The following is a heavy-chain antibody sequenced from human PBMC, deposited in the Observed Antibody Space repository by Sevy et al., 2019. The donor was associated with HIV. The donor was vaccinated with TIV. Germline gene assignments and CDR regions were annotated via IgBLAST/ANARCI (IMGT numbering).Heavy chain of an antibody. CDR1: GFTFSSYA. CDR2: ISGRGGST. V-gene: IGHV3-23*01. J-gene: IGHJ4*02. D-gene: IGHD2-15*01. Sequence: GGSLRLSCAASGFTFSSYAMSWVRQAPGKGLEWVSAISGRGGSTYYADSVKGRFTISRDNSKNTLYLQMNSLRAEDTAVYYCAKVVALGILPHFDYWGQGTLVTVSS. CDR3: AKVVALGILPHFDY.